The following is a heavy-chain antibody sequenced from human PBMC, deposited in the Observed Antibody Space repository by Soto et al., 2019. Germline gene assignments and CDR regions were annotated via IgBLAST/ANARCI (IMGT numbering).Heavy chain of an antibody. J-gene: IGHJ4*02. V-gene: IGHV4-59*01. D-gene: IGHD2-15*01. Sequence: SETLSLTCTFSVVSISSYYWSWIRHPPGKGLEWIGYIYYSGSTNYNPSLKSRVTISVDTSKNQFSLKLSSVTAADTAVYYCARAATGAVCGQGTLVIVSS. CDR1: VVSISSYY. CDR3: ARAATGAV. CDR2: IYYSGST.